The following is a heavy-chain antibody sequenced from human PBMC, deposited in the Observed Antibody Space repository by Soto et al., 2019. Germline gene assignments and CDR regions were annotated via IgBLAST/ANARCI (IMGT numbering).Heavy chain of an antibody. J-gene: IGHJ4*02. D-gene: IGHD3-10*01. Sequence: GGSLRLSCAASGFTFSSYAMGWVRQAPGKGLEWVSAISGSGGSTYYADSVKGRFTISRDNSKNTLYLQMNSLRAEDTAVYYCAKAMVRGVIITDDYWGQGTLVTVSS. CDR2: ISGSGGST. V-gene: IGHV3-23*01. CDR1: GFTFSSYA. CDR3: AKAMVRGVIITDDY.